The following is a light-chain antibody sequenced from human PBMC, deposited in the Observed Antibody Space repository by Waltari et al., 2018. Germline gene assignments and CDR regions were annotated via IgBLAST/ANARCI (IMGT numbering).Light chain of an antibody. CDR2: GNH. V-gene: IGLV1-40*01. CDR1: SSTIGAPYD. J-gene: IGLJ2*01. CDR3: QSYDSSLSGSV. Sequence: QSVLTPPPSVSGPPGPKLPLSCTASSSTIGAPYDAPWYQHLPGRLPKPLIYGNHNRPSGVPDRFSGSRSGTSASLAITGLQAEDEADYYCQSYDSSLSGSVFGGGTKLTVL.